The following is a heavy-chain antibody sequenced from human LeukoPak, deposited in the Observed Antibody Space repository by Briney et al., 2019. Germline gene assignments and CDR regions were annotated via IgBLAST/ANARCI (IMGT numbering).Heavy chain of an antibody. Sequence: SETLSLTCTVSGGSISSSSYYWAWIRQPPEKGLEWIGEINHSGSTNYNPSLKSRVTISVDTSKNQFSLKLSSVTAADTAVYYCANIIAADGSWGQGTLVTVSS. CDR2: INHSGST. CDR3: ANIIAADGS. D-gene: IGHD6-13*01. V-gene: IGHV4-39*07. J-gene: IGHJ4*02. CDR1: GGSISSSSYY.